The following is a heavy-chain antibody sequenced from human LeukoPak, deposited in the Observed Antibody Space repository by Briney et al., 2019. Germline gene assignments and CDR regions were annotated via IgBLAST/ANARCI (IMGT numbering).Heavy chain of an antibody. CDR3: ARDLPGYSGSLDY. Sequence: ASVKVSCKASGYTFTGYYMHWVRQAPGQGLEWMGWINPNSGGTNHAQKFQGRVTMTRDTSISTAYMELSRLRSDDTAVYYCARDLPGYSGSLDYWGQGTLVTVSS. J-gene: IGHJ4*02. D-gene: IGHD1-26*01. V-gene: IGHV1-2*02. CDR1: GYTFTGYY. CDR2: INPNSGGT.